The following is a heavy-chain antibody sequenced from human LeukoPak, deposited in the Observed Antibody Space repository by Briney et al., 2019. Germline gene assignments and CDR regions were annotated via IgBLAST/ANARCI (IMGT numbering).Heavy chain of an antibody. V-gene: IGHV3-23*01. CDR1: GFTFSGYA. CDR2: ISGSGGST. J-gene: IGHJ4*02. CDR3: AKGRELFRRDTYFNF. D-gene: IGHD3-10*01. Sequence: PGGSLRLSCAASGFTFSGYAMSWVRQAPGKGLEWVSVISGSGGSTYYADSVKGRFTISRDNSKSTLCLQMNSLRAEDTAVYYCAKGRELFRRDTYFNFWGQGTLVTVSS.